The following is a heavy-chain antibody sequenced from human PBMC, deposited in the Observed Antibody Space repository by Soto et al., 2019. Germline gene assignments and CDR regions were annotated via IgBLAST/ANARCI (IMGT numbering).Heavy chain of an antibody. CDR2: ISPKSGGT. J-gene: IGHJ4*02. Sequence: ASVKVSCKASGYTFIDYYMHWVRQAPGQDFEWMGRISPKSGGTNYAQKFQGRVTMTWDTSLNTAYMELSSLISEDTAVYYCASPPEHISDWYYFDLWGQGTLVTVSS. CDR1: GYTFIDYY. CDR3: ASPPEHISDWYYFDL. V-gene: IGHV1-2*02. D-gene: IGHD2-21*01.